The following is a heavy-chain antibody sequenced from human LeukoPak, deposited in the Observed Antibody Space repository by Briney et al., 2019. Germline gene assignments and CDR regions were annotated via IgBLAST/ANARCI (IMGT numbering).Heavy chain of an antibody. V-gene: IGHV4-59*08. CDR2: IYYSGST. D-gene: IGHD4-11*01. CDR1: GGSISSYY. CDR3: ARTVTGRSPYYYYGMDV. J-gene: IGHJ6*02. Sequence: SETLSLTCTVSGGSISSYYWSWIRQPPGKGLEWIGYIYYSGSTNYNPSLKSRVTISVDTSKNQFSLKLSSVTAADTAVYYCARTVTGRSPYYYYGMDVWGQGTTVTVSS.